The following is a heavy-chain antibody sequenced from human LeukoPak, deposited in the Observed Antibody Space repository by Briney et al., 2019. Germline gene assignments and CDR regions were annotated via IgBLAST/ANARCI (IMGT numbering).Heavy chain of an antibody. CDR3: AKDSGYTYTHAFDI. J-gene: IGHJ3*02. D-gene: IGHD5-18*01. CDR2: ITGSGGDT. CDR1: AFTFSTYA. V-gene: IGHV3-23*01. Sequence: SGGSLRLSCAASAFTFSTYAMSWVRQSPGKGLEWVSGITGSGGDTYYAGSVKGRFTISRDNSKKTLYLQMNSLRAEDTAVYYCAKDSGYTYTHAFDIWGQGTKVTVSS.